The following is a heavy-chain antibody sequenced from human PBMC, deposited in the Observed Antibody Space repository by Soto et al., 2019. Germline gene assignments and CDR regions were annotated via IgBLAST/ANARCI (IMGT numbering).Heavy chain of an antibody. D-gene: IGHD3-10*01. V-gene: IGHV1-2*02. J-gene: IGHJ6*02. CDR3: AREYGSGSYYYYGMDV. CDR1: GYTFTGYY. Sequence: ASVKVSCKASGYTFTGYYMHWVRQAPGQGLEWMGWINPNSGGTNYAQKFQGRVTMTRDTSISTAYMELSRLRSDDTAVYYCAREYGSGSYYYYGMDVWGQGTTVTVS. CDR2: INPNSGGT.